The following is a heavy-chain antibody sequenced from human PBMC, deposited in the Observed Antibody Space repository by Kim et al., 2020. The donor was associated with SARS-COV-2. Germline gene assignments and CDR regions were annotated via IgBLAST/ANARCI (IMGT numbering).Heavy chain of an antibody. D-gene: IGHD4-17*01. V-gene: IGHV4-39*01. J-gene: IGHJ5*02. CDR3: ARLTLTTVVDVTGFDP. CDR1: GGSISSSSYY. Sequence: SETLSLTCTVSGGSISSSSYYWGWIRQPPGKGLEWIGSIYYSGSTYYNPSLKSRVTISVDTSKNQFSLKLSSVTAADTAVYYCARLTLTTVVDVTGFDPWGQGTLVTVSS. CDR2: IYYSGST.